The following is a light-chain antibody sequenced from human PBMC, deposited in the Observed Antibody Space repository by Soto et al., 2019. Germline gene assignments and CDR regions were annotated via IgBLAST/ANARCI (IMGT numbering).Light chain of an antibody. CDR1: SSDIGAYDY. CDR2: EVN. CDR3: SSFKGTNSFV. J-gene: IGLJ1*01. V-gene: IGLV2-14*01. Sequence: QSALTQPASLSGSPGQSITISCSGTSSDIGAYDYVSWFQQHPGKAPKLMISEVNNRPSGVSNRFSGSKSGNTAYLTISGLKVEDEAEYYCSSFKGTNSFVFGTGTKVTVL.